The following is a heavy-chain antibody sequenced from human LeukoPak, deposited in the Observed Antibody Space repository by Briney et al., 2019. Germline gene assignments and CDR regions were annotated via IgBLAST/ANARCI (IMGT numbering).Heavy chain of an antibody. CDR3: AREGYSYGYCAY. D-gene: IGHD5-18*01. J-gene: IGHJ4*02. V-gene: IGHV3-21*01. CDR1: GFIFSSYG. CDR2: ISSSSSYI. Sequence: GGSLRLSCAASGFIFSSYGMNWVRQAPGKGLEWVSSISSSSSYIYYADSVKGRFTISRDNAKNSLYLQMNSLRAEDTAVYYCAREGYSYGYCAYWGQGTLVTVSS.